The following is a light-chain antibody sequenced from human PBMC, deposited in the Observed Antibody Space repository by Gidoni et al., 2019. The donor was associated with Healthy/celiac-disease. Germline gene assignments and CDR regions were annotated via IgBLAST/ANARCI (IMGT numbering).Light chain of an antibody. J-gene: IGKJ4*01. Sequence: EIQMTHSPSSLFASVGDRVTITCQPSQAISNYLNWYQQKPGKAPKLMIYDASNLETGVPTRFSGSGSGTDFTFTISSLQPEDIATYYCQQYDNLLLTFGGGTKVEIK. V-gene: IGKV1-33*01. CDR1: QAISNY. CDR3: QQYDNLLLT. CDR2: DAS.